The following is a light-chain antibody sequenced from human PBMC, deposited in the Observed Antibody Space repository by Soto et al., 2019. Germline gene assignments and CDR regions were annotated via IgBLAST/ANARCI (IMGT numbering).Light chain of an antibody. Sequence: EIVLTQSPGTLSLSPGERATLSCRASQSASNNYLAWYQQKPGQAPRLLIYGASNRATGISDRFSGSGSGTDFTLTISRLEPEDFAVYYCQQYGSSGTFGQGTKVDIK. J-gene: IGKJ1*01. V-gene: IGKV3-20*01. CDR2: GAS. CDR1: QSASNNY. CDR3: QQYGSSGT.